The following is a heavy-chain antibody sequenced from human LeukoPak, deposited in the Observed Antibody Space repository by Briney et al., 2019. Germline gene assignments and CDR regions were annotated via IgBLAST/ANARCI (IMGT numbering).Heavy chain of an antibody. CDR1: GFTFSSYA. CDR3: AKYAYNWNAPDGFDM. Sequence: GSLRLSCAASGFTFSSYAMHWVRQAPGKGLEWVAVISSDGSRKHYGDSVKGRFTISRDNSESTLFLQMNSLRTDDTSVYFCAKYAYNWNAPDGFDMWGQGTMVIVSS. J-gene: IGHJ3*02. V-gene: IGHV3-30*18. D-gene: IGHD1-1*01. CDR2: ISSDGSRK.